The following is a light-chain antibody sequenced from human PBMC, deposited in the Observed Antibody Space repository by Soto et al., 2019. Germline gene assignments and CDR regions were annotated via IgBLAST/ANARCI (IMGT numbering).Light chain of an antibody. CDR1: QSVSDTY. CDR2: GAS. V-gene: IGKV3-20*01. Sequence: ESVLTQSPGTLSFSPGERATLSCRASQSVSDTYLAWYQQKPGQAPRLLIYGASSRATGIPDRFSGSGSGTDFTLTISRLEPEDFAVYYCQQSGSSPPVTFGQGTRLEIK. J-gene: IGKJ5*01. CDR3: QQSGSSPPVT.